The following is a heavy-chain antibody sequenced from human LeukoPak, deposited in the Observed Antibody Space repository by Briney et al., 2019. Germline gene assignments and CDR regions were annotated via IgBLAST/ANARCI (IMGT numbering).Heavy chain of an antibody. CDR1: GLTFSSHW. J-gene: IGHJ5*02. D-gene: IGHD6-6*01. V-gene: IGHV3-74*01. CDR3: ARVAIAARTTGKYNWFDP. CDR2: ITNDGSST. Sequence: GGSLRLSCAASGLTFSSHWMHWVRQAPGKGLVWVSRITNDGSSTTYVNSVKGRFTISRDNAKNTLYLQMNSLRAEDTAVYYCARVAIAARTTGKYNWFDPWGQGTLVTVSS.